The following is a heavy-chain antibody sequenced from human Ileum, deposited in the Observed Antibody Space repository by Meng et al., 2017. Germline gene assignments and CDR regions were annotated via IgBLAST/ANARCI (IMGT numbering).Heavy chain of an antibody. D-gene: IGHD3-10*01. J-gene: IGHJ4*02. V-gene: IGHV3-23*01. Sequence: GESLKISCAASGFTFSSYAMSWVRQAPGKGLEWVSAISGSGGSTYYADSVKGRFTISRDNSKNTLYLQMNSLRAEDTAVYYCAKELYGSGRTQGDFDYWGQGTLVTVSS. CDR3: AKELYGSGRTQGDFDY. CDR1: GFTFSSYA. CDR2: ISGSGGST.